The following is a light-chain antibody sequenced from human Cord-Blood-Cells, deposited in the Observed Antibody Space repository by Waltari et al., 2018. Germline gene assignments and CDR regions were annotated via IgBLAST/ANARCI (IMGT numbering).Light chain of an antibody. V-gene: IGLV2-8*01. CDR3: SSYAGSNNLV. CDR2: EDS. Sequence: QSALTQPPSASGSPGQSVTIPCPGTSRDVGGYNYVSWYQQHPGKAPNLMIYEDSKRPAGVPDRFSGSKSGNTASLTVSGLQAEDEADYYCSSYAGSNNLVFGGGTKLTVL. J-gene: IGLJ2*01. CDR1: SRDVGGYNY.